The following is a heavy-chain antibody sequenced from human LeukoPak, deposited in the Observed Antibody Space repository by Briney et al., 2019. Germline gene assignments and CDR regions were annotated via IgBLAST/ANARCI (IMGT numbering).Heavy chain of an antibody. CDR3: ARAPDYYDSSGIYPAFDY. Sequence: IPSETLSLTCTVSGGSISSYYWSWIRQPAGKGLEWIGRIYTSGSTNYNPSLKSRVTMSVDTSKNQFSLKLSSVPAADTAVYYCARAPDYYDSSGIYPAFDYWGQGTLVTVSS. V-gene: IGHV4-4*07. J-gene: IGHJ4*02. CDR2: IYTSGST. D-gene: IGHD3-22*01. CDR1: GGSISSYY.